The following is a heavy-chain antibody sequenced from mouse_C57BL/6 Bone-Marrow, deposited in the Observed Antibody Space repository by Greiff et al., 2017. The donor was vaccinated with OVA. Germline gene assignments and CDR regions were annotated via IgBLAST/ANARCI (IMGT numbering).Heavy chain of an antibody. CDR3: AREEGYYGSDYFDV. Sequence: VKLQESGAELVKPGASVKISCKASGYAFSSYWMNWVKQRPGKGLEWIGQIYPGDGDTNYNGKFKGKATLTADKSSSTAYMQLSSLTSEDSAVYFCAREEGYYGSDYFDVWGTGTTVTVSS. CDR2: IYPGDGDT. D-gene: IGHD1-1*01. V-gene: IGHV1-80*01. J-gene: IGHJ1*03. CDR1: GYAFSSYW.